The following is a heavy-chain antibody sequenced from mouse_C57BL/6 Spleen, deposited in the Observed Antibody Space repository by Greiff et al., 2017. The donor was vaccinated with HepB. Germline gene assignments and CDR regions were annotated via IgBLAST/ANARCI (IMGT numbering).Heavy chain of an antibody. CDR3: AREENLRDYAMDY. V-gene: IGHV1-82*01. Sequence: VQLQQSGPELVKPGASVKISCKASGYAFSSSWMNWVKQRPGKGLEWIGRIYPGDGDTNYNGKFKGKATLTAEKSSSTAYMQLSSLTSEDSAVYFCAREENLRDYAMDYWSQGTSVTVSS. D-gene: IGHD3-2*02. J-gene: IGHJ4*01. CDR1: GYAFSSSW. CDR2: IYPGDGDT.